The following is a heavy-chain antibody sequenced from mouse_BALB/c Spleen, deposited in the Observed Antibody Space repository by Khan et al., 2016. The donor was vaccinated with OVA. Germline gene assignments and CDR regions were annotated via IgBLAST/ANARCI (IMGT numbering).Heavy chain of an antibody. CDR2: IWGDGST. D-gene: IGHD1-1*01. Sequence: QVQLKESGPGLVAPSQSLSITCTVSGFSLTSYGVSWVRQPPGKGLEWLGVIWGDGSTNYHSTLISRLIISKDNSKSQVFLKLNSLQTDGTATYYCAKFTPDYYSMDYWGQGTSVTVSS. CDR3: AKFTPDYYSMDY. V-gene: IGHV2-3*01. CDR1: GFSLTSYG. J-gene: IGHJ4*01.